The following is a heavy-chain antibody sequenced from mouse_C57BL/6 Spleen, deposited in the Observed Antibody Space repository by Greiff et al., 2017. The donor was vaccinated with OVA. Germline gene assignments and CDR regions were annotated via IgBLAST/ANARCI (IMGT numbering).Heavy chain of an antibody. CDR3: ARSDIYYYGSSYAMDY. CDR2: IRNKATGTTT. D-gene: IGHD1-1*01. J-gene: IGHJ4*01. CDR1: GFTFTDYY. V-gene: IGHV7-3*01. Sequence: EVQGVESGGGLVQPGGSLSLSCAASGFTFTDYYMSWVRQPPGKALEWLGFIRNKATGTTTEYSASVKGRFPISRDNSQSILYLQMNALRAEDSATYYCARSDIYYYGSSYAMDYWGQGTSVTVSS.